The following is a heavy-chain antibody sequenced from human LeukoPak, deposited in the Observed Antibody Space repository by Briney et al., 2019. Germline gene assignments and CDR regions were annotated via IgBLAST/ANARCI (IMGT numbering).Heavy chain of an antibody. J-gene: IGHJ4*02. CDR1: GGSISSYY. Sequence: SETLSLTCTVSGGSISSYYWSWIRQPAGKGLEWIGRIYTSGSTNYNPSLKSRVTMSVDTSKNQFSLKLSSVTAADTAVYYCARGRRSDYYDSSGYSGIDYWGQGTLVTVSS. CDR2: IYTSGST. CDR3: ARGRRSDYYDSSGYSGIDY. D-gene: IGHD3-22*01. V-gene: IGHV4-4*07.